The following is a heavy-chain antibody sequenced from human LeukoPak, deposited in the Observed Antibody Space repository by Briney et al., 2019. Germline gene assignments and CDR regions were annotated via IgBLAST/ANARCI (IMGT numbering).Heavy chain of an antibody. V-gene: IGHV1-69*13. CDR3: ARAGVDTAMVTYYYYMDV. D-gene: IGHD5-18*01. CDR2: IIPIFGTA. Sequence: ASVKVPCKASGGTFSSYAISWVRQAPGQGLEWMGGIIPIFGTANYAQKFQGRVTITADESTSTAYMELSSLRSEDTAVYYCARAGVDTAMVTYYYYMDVWGKGTTVTVSS. J-gene: IGHJ6*03. CDR1: GGTFSSYA.